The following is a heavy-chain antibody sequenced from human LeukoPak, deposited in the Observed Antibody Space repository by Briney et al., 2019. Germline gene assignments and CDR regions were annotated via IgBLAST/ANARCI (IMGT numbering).Heavy chain of an antibody. CDR3: ARGRITMVRGVSYWFDP. V-gene: IGHV7-4-1*02. D-gene: IGHD3-10*01. Sequence: ASVKVSCKASGYTFTSYAMNWVRQAPGQGLEWMGWINTNTGNPTYAQGFTGRFVLSLDTSVSTAYLQISSLKAEDTAVYYCARGRITMVRGVSYWFDPWGQGTLVTVSS. J-gene: IGHJ5*02. CDR2: INTNTGNP. CDR1: GYTFTSYA.